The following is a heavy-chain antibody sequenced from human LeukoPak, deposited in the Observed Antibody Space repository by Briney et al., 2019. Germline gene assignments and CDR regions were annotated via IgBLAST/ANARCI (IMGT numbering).Heavy chain of an antibody. V-gene: IGHV4-59*01. J-gene: IGHJ4*02. Sequence: SETLSLTCTVSGASISSYYWSWIRQPPGKGLEWIGYIYYSGSTNYNPSLKSRVTISVDTSKNQFSLSLRSLSAADTAVYYCARGIAAAGDYFDYWGQGTLVTVSS. CDR3: ARGIAAAGDYFDY. CDR2: IYYSGST. CDR1: GASISSYY. D-gene: IGHD6-13*01.